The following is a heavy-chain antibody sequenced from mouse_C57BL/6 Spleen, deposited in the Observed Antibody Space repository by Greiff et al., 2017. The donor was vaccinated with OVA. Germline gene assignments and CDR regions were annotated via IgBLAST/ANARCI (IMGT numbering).Heavy chain of an antibody. V-gene: IGHV1-52*01. CDR1: GYTFTSYW. CDR2: IDPSDSET. J-gene: IGHJ2*01. D-gene: IGHD2-3*01. Sequence: QVQLKQPGAELVRPGSSVKLSCKASGYTFTSYWMHWVKQRPIQGLEWIGNIDPSDSETHYNQKFKDKATLTVDKSSSTAYMQLSSLTSEDSAVYYCARYDGYYLGYWGQGTTLTVSS. CDR3: ARYDGYYLGY.